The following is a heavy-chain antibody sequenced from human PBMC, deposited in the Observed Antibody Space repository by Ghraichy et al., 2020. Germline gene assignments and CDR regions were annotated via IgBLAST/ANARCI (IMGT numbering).Heavy chain of an antibody. J-gene: IGHJ4*02. D-gene: IGHD2-2*02. Sequence: SETLSLTCTVSGDSISGSSFFWGWIRQPPGKGLEWIGNIHYSGSTYYNPSLKSRVTISVDTSKNQFSLKLTSVTAADTAVYYCARRIPYHASDCWGQGALVTVSS. CDR1: GDSISGSSFF. CDR2: IHYSGST. CDR3: ARRIPYHASDC. V-gene: IGHV4-39*01.